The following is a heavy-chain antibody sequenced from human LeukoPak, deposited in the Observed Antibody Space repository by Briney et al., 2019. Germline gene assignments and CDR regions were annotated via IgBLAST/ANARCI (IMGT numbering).Heavy chain of an antibody. J-gene: IGHJ4*02. CDR3: ARPGGSGYDFGY. V-gene: IGHV1-18*01. CDR2: ISAYNGNT. CDR1: GYTFTSYG. Sequence: ASVKVSCKASGYTFTSYGISWVRQAPGQGLEWMGWISAYNGNTNYAQKFQGRVTITRDTSASTAYMELSSLRSEDTAVYYCARPGGSGYDFGYWGREPWSPSPQ. D-gene: IGHD5-12*01.